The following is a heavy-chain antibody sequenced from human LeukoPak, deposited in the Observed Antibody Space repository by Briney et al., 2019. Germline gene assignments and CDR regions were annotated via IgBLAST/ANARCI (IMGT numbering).Heavy chain of an antibody. CDR1: GGSISSYY. J-gene: IGHJ3*02. Sequence: MASETLSLTCTVSGGSISSYYWSWIRQPPGKGLEWIGYIYYGGSTNYNPSLKSRVTISVDTSKNQFSLKLSSVTAADTAVYYCARWEYYYGSGSLSAFDIWGQGTMVTVSS. CDR2: IYYGGST. D-gene: IGHD3-10*01. CDR3: ARWEYYYGSGSLSAFDI. V-gene: IGHV4-59*01.